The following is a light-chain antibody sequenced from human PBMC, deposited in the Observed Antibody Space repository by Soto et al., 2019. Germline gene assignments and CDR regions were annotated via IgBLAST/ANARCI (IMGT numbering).Light chain of an antibody. J-gene: IGKJ5*01. V-gene: IGKV2-30*01. CDR2: KVS. CDR1: HSLVYSDGSTY. Sequence: DVVMTQSPLSLPVTLGQPASISCRSSHSLVYSDGSTYLNWFQQRPGQSPRRLIYKVSNRESELPDRLSGSASGTDFTLKISRVEAEDVAVYYCMPGPLLHQLPLGQGTSLEIK. CDR3: MPGPLLHQLP.